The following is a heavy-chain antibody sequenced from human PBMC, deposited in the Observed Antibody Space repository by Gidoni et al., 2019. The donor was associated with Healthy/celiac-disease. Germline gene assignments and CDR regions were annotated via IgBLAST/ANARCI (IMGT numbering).Heavy chain of an antibody. V-gene: IGHV3-21*01. CDR3: ARDGFTGVDYYYGMDV. CDR1: GFTFSSYS. Sequence: EVQLVESGGGLVKPGGSLRLSCAASGFTFSSYSMNWVRQAPGTGLEWVSSISSSSSYIYYADSVKGRFTISRDNAKNSLYLQMNSLRAEDTAVYYCARDGFTGVDYYYGMDVWGQGTTVTVSS. D-gene: IGHD7-27*01. J-gene: IGHJ6*02. CDR2: ISSSSSYI.